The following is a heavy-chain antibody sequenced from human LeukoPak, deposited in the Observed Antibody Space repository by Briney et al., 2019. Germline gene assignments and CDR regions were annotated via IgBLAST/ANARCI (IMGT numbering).Heavy chain of an antibody. J-gene: IGHJ6*03. V-gene: IGHV3-23*01. Sequence: GGSLRLSCAVSGFTFGNYAMTWVRQAPGKGLEWVSSIGGSGDNKYYADSVMGRFTISRDNSRNTLSLQMNSLRAEDTAVYYCAKKSGYDSYRYYYMNVWGKGTTVTVSS. CDR1: GFTFGNYA. D-gene: IGHD3-22*01. CDR2: IGGSGDNK. CDR3: AKKSGYDSYRYYYMNV.